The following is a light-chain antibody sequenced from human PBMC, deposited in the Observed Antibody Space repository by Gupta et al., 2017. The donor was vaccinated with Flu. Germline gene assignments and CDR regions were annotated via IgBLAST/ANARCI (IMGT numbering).Light chain of an antibody. J-gene: IGLJ2*01. CDR1: SGSVSSGYY. Sequence: QTVVTQEPSFSVSPGGTVTLTCGLSSGSVSSGYYPSWYQQHPGQAPRLLIYNTNTRSSGVPDRFSGSTLGNTAALTITGAQADDEADYYCVPYTSSAILVFGGGTKLTVL. V-gene: IGLV8-61*01. CDR3: VPYTSSAILV. CDR2: NTN.